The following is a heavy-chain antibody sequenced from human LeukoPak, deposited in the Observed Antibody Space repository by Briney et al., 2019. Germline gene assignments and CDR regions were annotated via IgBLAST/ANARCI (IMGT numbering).Heavy chain of an antibody. D-gene: IGHD3-22*01. CDR2: IWYDGSNK. J-gene: IGHJ3*02. Sequence: GGSLRLSCAASGFTFSSYGMHWVRQAPGKGLEWVAVIWYDGSNKYYADSVKGRFTISRDNSKNTLYLQMNSLRAEDTAVYYCAKDSNPKYYYDSSGGDAFDIWGQGTMVTVSS. CDR1: GFTFSSYG. CDR3: AKDSNPKYYYDSSGGDAFDI. V-gene: IGHV3-33*06.